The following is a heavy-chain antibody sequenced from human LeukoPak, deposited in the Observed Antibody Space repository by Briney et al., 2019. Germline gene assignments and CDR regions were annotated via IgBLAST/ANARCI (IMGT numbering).Heavy chain of an antibody. J-gene: IGHJ4*02. V-gene: IGHV5-51*01. CDR3: ARCRGDWLLQAYYFDY. CDR1: GYSFTSYW. D-gene: IGHD3/OR15-3a*01. Sequence: PGESLKISCKGSGYSFTSYWIGWVRQMPGKGLEWMGIIYPGDPDTRYSPSFQGQVTISADKSISTAYLQWSSLKASDTAMYYCARCRGDWLLQAYYFDYWGQGTLVTVSS. CDR2: IYPGDPDT.